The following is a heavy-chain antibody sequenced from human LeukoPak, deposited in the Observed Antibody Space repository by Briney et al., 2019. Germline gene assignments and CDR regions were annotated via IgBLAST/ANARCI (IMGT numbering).Heavy chain of an antibody. CDR2: INHSGST. CDR1: GGSISSYY. Sequence: SETLSLTCTVSGGSISSYYWSWIRRPPGKGLEWIGEINHSGSTNYNPSLKSRVTISVDTSKNQFSLKLSSVTAADTAVYYCARAKASSSWYDLLGNWFDPWGQGTLVTVSS. CDR3: ARAKASSSWYDLLGNWFDP. V-gene: IGHV4-34*01. J-gene: IGHJ5*02. D-gene: IGHD6-13*01.